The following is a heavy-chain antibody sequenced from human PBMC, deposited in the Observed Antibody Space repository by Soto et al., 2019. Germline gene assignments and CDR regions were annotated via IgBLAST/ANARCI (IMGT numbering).Heavy chain of an antibody. Sequence: GASVKVSCKASGYTFTGYYMHWVRQAPGQGLEWMGWINPNSGGTNYAQKFQGWVTMTRDTSISTAYMELSRLRSDDTAVYYCARDYGSGGSCPHNYYYYYYMDVWGKGTTVTVSS. CDR2: INPNSGGT. CDR1: GYTFTGYY. CDR3: ARDYGSGGSCPHNYYYYYYMDV. D-gene: IGHD2-15*01. V-gene: IGHV1-2*04. J-gene: IGHJ6*03.